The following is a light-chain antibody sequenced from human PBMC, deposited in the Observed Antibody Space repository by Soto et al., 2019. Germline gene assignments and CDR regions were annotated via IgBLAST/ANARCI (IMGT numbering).Light chain of an antibody. V-gene: IGLV1-40*01. J-gene: IGLJ1*01. CDR1: SSNIGAGYD. CDR3: QSYDSSRSPLYV. CDR2: ANN. Sequence: QSVLTQPPPVSGAPGQRVSISCTGSSSNIGAGYDVHWYQHLPGTAPKLLIYANNNRPSGVPDRFSGSKSGTSASLAITGLQAEDEADYYCQSYDSSRSPLYVFGTGTKV.